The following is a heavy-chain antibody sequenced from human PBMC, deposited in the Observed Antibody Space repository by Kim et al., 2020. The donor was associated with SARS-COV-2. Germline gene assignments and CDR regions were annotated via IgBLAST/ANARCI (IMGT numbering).Heavy chain of an antibody. CDR1: GFTFSGSA. CDR3: TTHTSIAVAGRFDY. J-gene: IGHJ4*02. CDR2: IRSKANSYAT. Sequence: GGSLRLSCAASGFTFSGSAMHWVRQASGKGLEWVGRIRSKANSYATAYAASVKGRFTISRDDSKNTAYLQMNSLKTEDTAVYYCTTHTSIAVAGRFDYWGQGTLVTVSS. V-gene: IGHV3-73*01. D-gene: IGHD6-19*01.